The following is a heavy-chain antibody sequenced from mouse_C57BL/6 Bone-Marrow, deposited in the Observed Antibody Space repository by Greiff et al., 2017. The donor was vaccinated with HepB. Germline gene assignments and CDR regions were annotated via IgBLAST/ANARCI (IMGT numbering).Heavy chain of an antibody. CDR2: IYPRSGNT. V-gene: IGHV1-81*01. CDR3: ARRGHPYYGPPSMDY. D-gene: IGHD1-1*01. Sequence: QVQLQQSGAELARPGASVKLSCKASGYTFTSYGISWVKQRTGQGLEWIGEIYPRSGNTYYIEKFKGKATLTADKSSSTAYMELRSLTSEDSAVYFCARRGHPYYGPPSMDYWGQGTSVTVSS. J-gene: IGHJ4*01. CDR1: GYTFTSYG.